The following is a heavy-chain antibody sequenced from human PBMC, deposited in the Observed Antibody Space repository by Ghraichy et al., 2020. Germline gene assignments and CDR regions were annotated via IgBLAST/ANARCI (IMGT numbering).Heavy chain of an antibody. Sequence: SETLSLTCAVYGGSFSGYYWSWIRQPPGKRLEWIGEINHSGSTNYNPSLKSRVTISVDTSKNQFSLKLSSVTAADTAVYYCARGRKDVVPWGYYYGMDVWGQGTTVTVSS. D-gene: IGHD2-2*01. CDR1: GGSFSGYY. V-gene: IGHV4-34*01. CDR2: INHSGST. CDR3: ARGRKDVVPWGYYYGMDV. J-gene: IGHJ6*02.